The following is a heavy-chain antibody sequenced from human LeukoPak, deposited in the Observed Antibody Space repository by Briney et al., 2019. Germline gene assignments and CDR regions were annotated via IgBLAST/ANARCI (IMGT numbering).Heavy chain of an antibody. Sequence: PSQTLSLTCTVSGGSISGGGYYWSWIRQHPGKGLEWIGYIYYSGNTYYNPSLKSRVTISVDTSKNQFSLKLSSVTVADTAVYFCARDRYGMDVWGQGTTVTVSS. V-gene: IGHV4-31*03. CDR2: IYYSGNT. J-gene: IGHJ6*02. CDR1: GGSISGGGYY. CDR3: ARDRYGMDV.